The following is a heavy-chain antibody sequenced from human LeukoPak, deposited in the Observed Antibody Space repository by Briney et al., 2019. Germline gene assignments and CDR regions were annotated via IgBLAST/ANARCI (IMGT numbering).Heavy chain of an antibody. CDR3: ATFYGSGRPIPYYYYMDV. Sequence: ASVKVSCKASGYTFTGYYMHWVRQAPGQGLEWMGWINPNSGGTNYAQKFQGRVTMTRDTSISTAYMELSRLRSDDTAVYYCATFYGSGRPIPYYYYMDVWSKGTTVTVSS. CDR2: INPNSGGT. V-gene: IGHV1-2*02. CDR1: GYTFTGYY. J-gene: IGHJ6*03. D-gene: IGHD3-10*01.